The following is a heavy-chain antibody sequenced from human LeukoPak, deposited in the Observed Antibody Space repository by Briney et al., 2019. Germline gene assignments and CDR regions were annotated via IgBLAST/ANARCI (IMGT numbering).Heavy chain of an antibody. CDR1: GGSISSYY. CDR3: ARDWYSSGWTFDY. D-gene: IGHD6-19*01. CDR2: IYTSGST. V-gene: IGHV4-4*07. Sequence: SQTLSLTCTVSGGSISSYYWRWIRQPAGKGLEWIGRIYTSGSTNYNPSLKSRVTMSVDTSKNQFSLKLSSVTAADTAVYYCARDWYSSGWTFDYWGQGTLVTVSS. J-gene: IGHJ4*02.